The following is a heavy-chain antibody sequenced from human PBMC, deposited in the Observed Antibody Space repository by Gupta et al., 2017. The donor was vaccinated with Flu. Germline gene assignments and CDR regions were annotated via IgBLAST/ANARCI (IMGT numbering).Heavy chain of an antibody. V-gene: IGHV4-39*01. CDR3: AGGVGYDAFDY. Sequence: SISNDKFYWGLIRQAPGKGLECLVIISSRGGAYETPSLRGRVTLSLDASESRFSLKMNSVTAADTAVYYCAGGVGYDAFDYWGQGSLVTVSS. CDR1: SISNDKFY. J-gene: IGHJ4*02. D-gene: IGHD3-16*01. CDR2: ISSRGGA.